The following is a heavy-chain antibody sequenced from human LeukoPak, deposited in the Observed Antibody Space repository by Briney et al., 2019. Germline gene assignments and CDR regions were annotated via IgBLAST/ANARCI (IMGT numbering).Heavy chain of an antibody. Sequence: GGSLRLSCAASGFTFSSYGMHWVRQAPGKGLEWVAFIRYDGSNKYYAGSVKGRFTISRDNSKNTLYLQMNSLRAEDTAVYYCAKDILTGYYPYYFDYWGQGTLVTVSS. CDR3: AKDILTGYYPYYFDY. D-gene: IGHD3-9*01. CDR2: IRYDGSNK. V-gene: IGHV3-30*02. CDR1: GFTFSSYG. J-gene: IGHJ4*02.